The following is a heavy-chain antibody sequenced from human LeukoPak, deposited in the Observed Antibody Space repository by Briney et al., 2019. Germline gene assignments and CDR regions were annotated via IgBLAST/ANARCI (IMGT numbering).Heavy chain of an antibody. CDR3: ARDFRYDYVWGHPIRGIMDY. J-gene: IGHJ4*02. V-gene: IGHV3-21*01. D-gene: IGHD3-16*01. CDR2: ISSSSSYI. CDR1: GFTFSSYS. Sequence: PGGSLRLSCAASGFTFSSYSMNWVRQAPGKGLEWVSSISSSSSYIYYADSVKGRFTISRDNAKNSLYLQMNSLRAEDTAVYYCARDFRYDYVWGHPIRGIMDYWGQETLVTVSS.